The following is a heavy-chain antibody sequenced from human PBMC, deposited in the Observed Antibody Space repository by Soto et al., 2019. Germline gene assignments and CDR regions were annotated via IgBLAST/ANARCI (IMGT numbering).Heavy chain of an antibody. CDR2: VYYSGGT. V-gene: IGHV4-59*01. Sequence: PSETLSLTCTVSSGTISTYYWSWIRQPPGKGLDWIGYVYYSGGTNYNPSLKSRVTISLDKSKSQFSLRLISVTAADTAVYYCTREQSDDNYFDPWGQGTLVTVSS. J-gene: IGHJ5*02. CDR3: TREQSDDNYFDP. CDR1: SGTISTYY. D-gene: IGHD6-19*01.